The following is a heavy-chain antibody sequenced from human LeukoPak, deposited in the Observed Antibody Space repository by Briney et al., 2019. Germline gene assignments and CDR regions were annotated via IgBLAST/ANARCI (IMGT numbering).Heavy chain of an antibody. CDR1: GFTFSSYS. V-gene: IGHV3-48*01. CDR2: ISSSSSTI. D-gene: IGHD1-26*01. Sequence: PGGSLRLSCAAPGFTFSSYSMNWVRQAPGKGLEWVSYISSSSSTIYYADSVKGRFTISRDNSKNTLYLQMNSLRAEDTAVYYCAREGGAENYWGQGTLVTVSS. CDR3: AREGGAENY. J-gene: IGHJ4*02.